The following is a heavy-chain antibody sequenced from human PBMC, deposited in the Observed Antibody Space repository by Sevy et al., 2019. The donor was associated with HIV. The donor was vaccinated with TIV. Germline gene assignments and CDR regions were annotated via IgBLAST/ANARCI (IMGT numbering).Heavy chain of an antibody. V-gene: IGHV3-23*01. CDR1: GFTFSSYA. CDR3: AKAWDEDYDILTGYYSPLDY. D-gene: IGHD3-9*01. CDR2: ISGSGGST. J-gene: IGHJ4*02. Sequence: GGSLRLSCAASGFTFSSYAMSWVRQAPGKGLEWVSAISGSGGSTYYADSVKGRFTISRDNSKNTLYLQMNSLRAEDTAVYYCAKAWDEDYDILTGYYSPLDYWGQGTLATVSS.